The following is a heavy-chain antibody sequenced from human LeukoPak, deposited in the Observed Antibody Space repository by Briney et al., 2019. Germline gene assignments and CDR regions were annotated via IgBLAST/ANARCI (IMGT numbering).Heavy chain of an antibody. V-gene: IGHV1-2*02. Sequence: ASVKVSCKASGYTFTGYYMHWVRQAPGQGLEWMGWINPNSGGTNYAQKFQGRVTMTRDTSISTAYMELSGLRSDDTAMYYCARSSGYYCYYGMDVWGQGTRSPSP. J-gene: IGHJ6*02. CDR3: ARSSGYYCYYGMDV. CDR1: GYTFTGYY. CDR2: INPNSGGT. D-gene: IGHD3-22*01.